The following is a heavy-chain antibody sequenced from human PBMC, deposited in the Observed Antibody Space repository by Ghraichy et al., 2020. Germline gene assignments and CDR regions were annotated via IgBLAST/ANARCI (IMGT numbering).Heavy chain of an antibody. CDR2: IYYRWNI. D-gene: IGHD4-17*01. CDR3: ARHRTTVTANGGETFDY. CDR1: GGSISRSSYY. V-gene: IGHV4-39*01. Sequence: SETLSLTCTVSGGSISRSSYYWGWIRQPPGKGLEWIGIIYYRWNIYYTPSLHRRVPISVDTYKLHFSLKLFSVTAADTAVYYCARHRTTVTANGGETFDYWGQGTLVTVSS. J-gene: IGHJ4*02.